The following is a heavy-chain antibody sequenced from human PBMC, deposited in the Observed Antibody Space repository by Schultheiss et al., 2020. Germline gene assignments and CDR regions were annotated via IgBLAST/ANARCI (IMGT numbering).Heavy chain of an antibody. V-gene: IGHV3-33*06. CDR3: AKAIPNYYYYGLDV. Sequence: GGSLRLSCAASGFTFSSYGMHWVRQAPGKGLEWVAVIWYDGSNKYYTDSVKGRFTISRDNSKNTLYLQMNSLRPEDTAVYYCAKAIPNYYYYGLDVWGQGTTVTVSS. D-gene: IGHD2-21*01. J-gene: IGHJ6*02. CDR2: IWYDGSNK. CDR1: GFTFSSYG.